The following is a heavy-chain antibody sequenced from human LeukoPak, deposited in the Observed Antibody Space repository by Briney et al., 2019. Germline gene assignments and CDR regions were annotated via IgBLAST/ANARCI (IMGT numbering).Heavy chain of an antibody. CDR3: ARRLLYNWWFEP. J-gene: IGHJ5*02. CDR1: GYTFTNYW. D-gene: IGHD1-1*01. CDR2: INPGDSDA. Sequence: GESLKIYCKGSGYTFTNYWIGWVRQMPGKGLEWMGIINPGDSDATYSPSFQGQVIISVDKSINTAYLQWSSLKASDTAIYYCARRLLYNWWFEPWGQGTLVPVSS. V-gene: IGHV5-51*01.